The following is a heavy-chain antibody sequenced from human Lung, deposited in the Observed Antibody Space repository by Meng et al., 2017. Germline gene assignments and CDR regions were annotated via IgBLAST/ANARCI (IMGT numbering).Heavy chain of an antibody. Sequence: QGQLQQLGAGLLKPSEPLSLPSVVSGGSFSDYYCGWIRQPPGKGLEWIGEINHSGSTNYNPSLESRATISVDTSQNNLSLKLSSVTAADSAVYYCARGPTTMAHDFDYWGQGTLVTVSS. CDR3: ARGPTTMAHDFDY. CDR2: INHSGST. CDR1: GGSFSDYY. V-gene: IGHV4-34*01. J-gene: IGHJ4*02. D-gene: IGHD4-11*01.